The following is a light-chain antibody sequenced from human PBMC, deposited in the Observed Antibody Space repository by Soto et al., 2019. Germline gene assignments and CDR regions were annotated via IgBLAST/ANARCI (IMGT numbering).Light chain of an antibody. V-gene: IGKV4-1*01. J-gene: IGKJ4*01. CDR3: QQYYSPPLT. CDR2: WAS. CDR1: QSVLYSSNNKNY. Sequence: DIVMTQSPDSLAVSLGERATINCKSSQSVLYSSNNKNYLAWYQQKPGQPPRLLIYWASTRESGVPDRFSGGGSGTDFPLTITSLQAVDVAVYYCQQYYSPPLTFGGGTKVEIK.